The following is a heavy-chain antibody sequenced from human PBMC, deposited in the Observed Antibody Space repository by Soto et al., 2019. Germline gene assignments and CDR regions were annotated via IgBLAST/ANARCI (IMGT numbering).Heavy chain of an antibody. CDR3: ARESEDLTSNFDY. Sequence: LRLSCAASGFTFTRYSMNWVRQAPGKGLEWVSSISSTTNYIYYGDSMKGRFTISRDNAKNSLYLEMNGLRAEDTAVYYCARESEDLTSNFDYWGQGTLVTVSS. V-gene: IGHV3-21*06. CDR1: GFTFTRYS. CDR2: ISSTTNYI. J-gene: IGHJ4*02.